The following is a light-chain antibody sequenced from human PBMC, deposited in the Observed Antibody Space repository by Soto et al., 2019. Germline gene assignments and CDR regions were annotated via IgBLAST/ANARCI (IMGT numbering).Light chain of an antibody. CDR1: SSDVGGYNY. CDR3: TSYTCSSTLHV. V-gene: IGLV2-14*01. CDR2: EVS. Sequence: QSALTQPASVSGSPGQSITISCTGTSSDVGGYNYVSWYQQHPGKAPKLMIYEVSNRPSGVSNRFSGSKSGHTASLTISGLQSEGEAYYFVTSYTCSSTLHVFGTGTKLTVL. J-gene: IGLJ1*01.